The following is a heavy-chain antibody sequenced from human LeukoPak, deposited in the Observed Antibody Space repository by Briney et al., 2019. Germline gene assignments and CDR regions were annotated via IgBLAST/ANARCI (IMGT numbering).Heavy chain of an antibody. V-gene: IGHV1-18*04. CDR1: GYTFKTYS. Sequence: GASVKVSCKASGYTFKTYSIAWVRQAPGQGLEWMGWISGYNGHTNYAQQAQGRVTMTTDTSTSTAYMELRSLRFDDTAVYYCARGPDTSGYEAMPDCFDIWGQGTRVTVS. CDR3: ARGPDTSGYEAMPDCFDI. CDR2: ISGYNGHT. J-gene: IGHJ3*02. D-gene: IGHD3-22*01.